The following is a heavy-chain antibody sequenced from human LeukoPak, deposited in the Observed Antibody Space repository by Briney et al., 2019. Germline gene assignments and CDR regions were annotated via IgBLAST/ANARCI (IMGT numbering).Heavy chain of an antibody. D-gene: IGHD1-14*01. CDR3: ARRDVITGTTDY. CDR2: IYYSGSA. J-gene: IGHJ4*02. CDR1: GGSISRYY. V-gene: IGHV4-59*01. Sequence: TSETLSLTCTVSGGSISRYYWSWIRQPPGKGLEWIGYIYYSGSANYNPSLKSRVTISVDTSKNQFPLKLSSVTAADTAVYYCARRDVITGTTDYWGQGTLVAVSS.